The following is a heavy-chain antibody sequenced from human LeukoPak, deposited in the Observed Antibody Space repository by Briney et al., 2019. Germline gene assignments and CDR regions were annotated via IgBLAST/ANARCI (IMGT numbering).Heavy chain of an antibody. J-gene: IGHJ4*02. V-gene: IGHV1-18*01. CDR3: ARDTLGYSYGPFDF. CDR1: GYTFTSYG. Sequence: ASVKVSCKASGYTFTSYGISWVRQAPGQGLEWMGWIGAYNGNTNYAQKLQGRVTMTTDTSTSTAYMELRSLRSDDTAVYYCARDTLGYSYGPFDFWGQGTLVTVSS. D-gene: IGHD5-18*01. CDR2: IGAYNGNT.